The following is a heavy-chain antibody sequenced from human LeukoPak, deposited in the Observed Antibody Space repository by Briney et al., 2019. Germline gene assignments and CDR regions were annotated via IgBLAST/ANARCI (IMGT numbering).Heavy chain of an antibody. D-gene: IGHD7-27*01. V-gene: IGHV3-21*01. CDR3: ATNPGDQPSLSGY. CDR2: ISSSSSYI. CDR1: GFTFSSYA. J-gene: IGHJ4*02. Sequence: KSGGSLRLSCAASGFTFSSYAMSWVRQAPGKGLEWVSSISSSSSYIYYADSVKGRFTISRDNAKNSLYLQMNSLRAEDTAVYYCATNPGDQPSLSGYWGQGTLVTVSS.